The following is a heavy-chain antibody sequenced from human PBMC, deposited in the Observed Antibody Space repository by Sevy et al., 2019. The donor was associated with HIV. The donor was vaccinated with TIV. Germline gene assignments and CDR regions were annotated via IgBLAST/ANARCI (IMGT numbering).Heavy chain of an antibody. CDR2: IYYSGST. Sequence: SETLSLTCTVSGGSISSGGYYWSWIRQHPGKGLEWIGYIYYSGSTYYNPSLKSRVTISVDTSKNQFSLKLSSVTAAVTAVYYCMGGSDYYDSSGHIPWGQGTMVTVSS. CDR1: GGSISSGGYY. D-gene: IGHD3-22*01. V-gene: IGHV4-31*03. CDR3: MGGSDYYDSSGHIP. J-gene: IGHJ3*01.